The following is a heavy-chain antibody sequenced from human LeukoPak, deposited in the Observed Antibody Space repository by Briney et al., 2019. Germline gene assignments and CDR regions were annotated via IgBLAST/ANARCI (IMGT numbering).Heavy chain of an antibody. CDR2: IYTSGST. CDR1: GGSINSGDYY. V-gene: IGHV4-61*02. CDR3: ARDCSSTSCYWAFDY. D-gene: IGHD2-2*01. Sequence: SQTLSLTCTVSGGSINSGDYYWTWIRQPAGKGLEWIGRIYTSGSTNYNPSLKSRVTMSVDTSKNQFSLKLSSVTAADTAVYYCARDCSSTSCYWAFDYWGQGTLVTVSS. J-gene: IGHJ4*02.